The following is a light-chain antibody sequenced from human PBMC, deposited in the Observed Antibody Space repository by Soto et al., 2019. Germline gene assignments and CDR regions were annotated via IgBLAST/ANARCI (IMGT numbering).Light chain of an antibody. Sequence: QSVLTQPPSASGSPGQSVTISCTGTSSDVGGYNYVSWYQQRPGTAPKLIIYEVNKRPSGVPDRVFGSKSGNTASLTVSGPQAEDEADYYCCSFAGTNSFVFGTGTKVTVL. CDR2: EVN. V-gene: IGLV2-8*01. J-gene: IGLJ1*01. CDR3: CSFAGTNSFV. CDR1: SSDVGGYNY.